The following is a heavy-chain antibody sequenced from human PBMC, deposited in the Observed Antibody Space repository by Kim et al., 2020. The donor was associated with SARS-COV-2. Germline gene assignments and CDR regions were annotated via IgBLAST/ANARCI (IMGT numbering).Heavy chain of an antibody. J-gene: IGHJ4*02. CDR3: AKDLRALLWFGEFDY. CDR1: GFTFSSYA. CDR2: ISGSGGST. D-gene: IGHD3-10*01. V-gene: IGHV3-23*01. Sequence: GGSLRLSCAASGFTFSSYAMSWVRQAPGKGLEWVSAISGSGGSTYYADSVKGRFTISRDNSKNTLYLQMNSLRAEDTAVYYCAKDLRALLWFGEFDYWGQGTLVTVSS.